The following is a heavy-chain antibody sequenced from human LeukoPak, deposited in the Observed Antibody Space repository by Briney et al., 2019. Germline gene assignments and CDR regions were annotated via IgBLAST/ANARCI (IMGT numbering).Heavy chain of an antibody. V-gene: IGHV4-59*01. Sequence: PSETLSLTCTVSGGSISSYYWSWIRQPPRKGLEWIGYIYYSGSTNYNPSLKSRVTISVDTSKNQFSLKLSSVTAADTAVYYCARGRPRYSSSWYYFQHWGQGTLVTVSS. CDR2: IYYSGST. D-gene: IGHD6-13*01. J-gene: IGHJ1*01. CDR1: GGSISSYY. CDR3: ARGRPRYSSSWYYFQH.